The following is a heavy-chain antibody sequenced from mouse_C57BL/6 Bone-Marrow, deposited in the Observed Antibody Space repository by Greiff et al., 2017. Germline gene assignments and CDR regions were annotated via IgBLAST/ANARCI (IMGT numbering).Heavy chain of an antibody. Sequence: EVKLVESGGGLVQPGGSLSLSCAASGFTFTDYYMSWVRQPPGKALGWLGFIRNKANGYTTEYSASVKGRFTISRDNSQRILYLQMNALRAEDSATYYCASRGDPGWFAYWGQGTLVTVSA. D-gene: IGHD3-1*01. CDR3: ASRGDPGWFAY. J-gene: IGHJ3*01. CDR2: IRNKANGYTT. CDR1: GFTFTDYY. V-gene: IGHV7-3*01.